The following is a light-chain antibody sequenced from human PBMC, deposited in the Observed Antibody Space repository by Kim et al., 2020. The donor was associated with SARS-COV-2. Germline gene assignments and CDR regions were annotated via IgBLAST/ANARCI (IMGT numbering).Light chain of an antibody. CDR3: QSYDSSNRV. CDR1: TGRITSND. J-gene: IGLJ3*02. CDR2: EDN. Sequence: KTVTISCTRSTGRITSNDVQWYQQRPGSAPTTVIYEDNQRPSGVPDRCSGSIDSSSNSASLTISGLKTEDEADYSCQSYDSSNRVFGGGTQLTVL. V-gene: IGLV6-57*03.